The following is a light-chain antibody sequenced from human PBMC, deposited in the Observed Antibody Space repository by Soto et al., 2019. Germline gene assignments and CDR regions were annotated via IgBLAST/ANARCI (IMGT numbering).Light chain of an antibody. CDR2: KAS. J-gene: IGKJ2*01. Sequence: DIQMTQSPSTLSASVGDRVTITCRASQSISSWLAWYQQKPGTAPKLLIYKASTLVSGVPSRFSGSRSGTEFTLTVSSLQPADFASYYGQQYNDSCPYTFGQGTKLEIK. CDR3: QQYNDSCPYT. V-gene: IGKV1-5*03. CDR1: QSISSW.